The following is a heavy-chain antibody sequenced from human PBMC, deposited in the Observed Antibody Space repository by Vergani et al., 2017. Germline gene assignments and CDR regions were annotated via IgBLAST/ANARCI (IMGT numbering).Heavy chain of an antibody. CDR3: ARSIRGIAAGGYFDY. CDR2: IYYSGST. D-gene: IGHD6-25*01. CDR1: GGSISSSSYY. Sequence: QVQLQESGPGLVKPSETLSLTCTVSGGSISSSSYYWGWIRQPPGKGLEWIGSIYYSGSTYYNPSLKSRVTISVDTSKNQFSLKLSSVTAADTAVYYCARSIRGIAAGGYFDYWGQGTLVTVSS. J-gene: IGHJ4*02. V-gene: IGHV4-39*01.